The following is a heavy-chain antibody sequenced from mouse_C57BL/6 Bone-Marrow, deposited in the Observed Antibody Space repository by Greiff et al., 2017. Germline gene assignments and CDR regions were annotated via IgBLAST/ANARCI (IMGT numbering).Heavy chain of an antibody. D-gene: IGHD2-10*02. CDR2: IDTSDSYT. J-gene: IGHJ3*01. Sequence: QVQLQQPGAELVKPGASVKLSCKASGYTFTSYWMQWVKQRPGQGLEWIGEIDTSDSYTNYNQKFKGKATLTVDTSSSTAYMQRSSLTSEDSAVYYCAREYGYYSAWFAYWGQGTLVTVSA. CDR3: AREYGYYSAWFAY. V-gene: IGHV1-50*01. CDR1: GYTFTSYW.